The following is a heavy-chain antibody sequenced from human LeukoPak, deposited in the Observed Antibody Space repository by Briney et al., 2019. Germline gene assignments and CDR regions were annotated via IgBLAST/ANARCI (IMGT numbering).Heavy chain of an antibody. J-gene: IGHJ4*02. CDR1: GGSISSSSYY. CDR3: ATFYGDYIGY. D-gene: IGHD4-17*01. CDR2: IYYSGST. V-gene: IGHV4-39*01. Sequence: PSETLSLTCTVSGGSISSSSYYWGWIRQPPGKGPEWIGSIYYSGSTYYNPSLKSRVTISVDTSKNQFSLKLSSVTAADTAVYYCATFYGDYIGYWGQGTLVTVSS.